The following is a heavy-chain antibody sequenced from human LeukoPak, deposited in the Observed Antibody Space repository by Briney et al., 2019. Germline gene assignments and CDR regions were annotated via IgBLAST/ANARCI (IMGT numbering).Heavy chain of an antibody. CDR3: ARASDPWLQLT. J-gene: IGHJ5*02. CDR1: GFTFSNFW. D-gene: IGHD5-24*01. V-gene: IGHV3-7*05. CDR2: IKQDGSEK. Sequence: GGSQRLYCAASGFTFSNFWMIWIRQDPGKGLVWVGKIKQDGSEKRYADSVRGRFSISRDNAQTSLYLQMNSLRAEDTAVYYCARASDPWLQLTWGQGTLVTVSS.